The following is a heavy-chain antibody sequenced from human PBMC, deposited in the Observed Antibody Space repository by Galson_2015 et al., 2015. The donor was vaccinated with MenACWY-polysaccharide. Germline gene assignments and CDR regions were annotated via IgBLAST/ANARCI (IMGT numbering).Heavy chain of an antibody. J-gene: IGHJ4*02. Sequence: SLRLSCAASGFGFSSYSMTWVRQAPGKGLEWLSYVTPTGDPKMYADSVKGRFTISRDNAKNSLYLQMNNLRAEDTAVYYCASRGVVTPYSLDYWGQGTLVSVSS. CDR2: VTPTGDPK. V-gene: IGHV3-48*01. CDR1: GFGFSSYS. CDR3: ASRGVVTPYSLDY. D-gene: IGHD2-15*01.